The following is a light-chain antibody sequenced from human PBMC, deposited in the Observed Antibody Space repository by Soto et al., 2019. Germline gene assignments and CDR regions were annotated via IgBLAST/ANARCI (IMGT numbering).Light chain of an antibody. CDR2: DAS. J-gene: IGKJ1*01. V-gene: IGKV1-13*02. CDR3: QQYMSYS. CDR1: QGIGNA. Sequence: AIQMTQSPSSLSASVGDRVTISCRASQGIGNALGWYQQKPGEAPKLLIYDASALPCGVPSRFSGSGSGTTFTLTIASMQPDDFATYYCQQYMSYSFGQGTKVDIK.